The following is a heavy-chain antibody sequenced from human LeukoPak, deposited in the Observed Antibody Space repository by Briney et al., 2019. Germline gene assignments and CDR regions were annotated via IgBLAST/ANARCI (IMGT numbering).Heavy chain of an antibody. Sequence: PSETLSLTCAVSGGSISSGNWWSWVRQPPGKGLEWIGEIYHSGSTNYNPSLKSRVTISVGKSKNQFSLKLSSVTAADTAVYYCARLGRYCSSTSCATFDYWGQGTLVTVSS. CDR2: IYHSGST. V-gene: IGHV4-4*02. D-gene: IGHD2-2*01. CDR3: ARLGRYCSSTSCATFDY. CDR1: GGSISSGNW. J-gene: IGHJ4*02.